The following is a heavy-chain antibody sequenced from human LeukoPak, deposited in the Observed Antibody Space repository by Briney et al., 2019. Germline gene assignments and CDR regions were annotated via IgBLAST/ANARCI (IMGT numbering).Heavy chain of an antibody. Sequence: ASVKVSCKASGYTFTNYYMHWVRQAPGQGLEWMGVINPSGGSTNYAQKFQGRVTMTRDTSTSTVYMELSSLRSEDTAVYFCARDFGGSVSWLLRWGQGTLVTVSS. V-gene: IGHV1-46*01. CDR3: ARDFGGSVSWLLR. CDR2: INPSGGST. CDR1: GYTFTNYY. D-gene: IGHD3-3*01. J-gene: IGHJ4*02.